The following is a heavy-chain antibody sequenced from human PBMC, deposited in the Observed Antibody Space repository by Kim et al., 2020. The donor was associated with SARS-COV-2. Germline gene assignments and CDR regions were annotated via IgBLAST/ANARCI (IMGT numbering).Heavy chain of an antibody. CDR3: ARTSSWYYYYDGIDV. J-gene: IGHJ6*02. V-gene: IGHV4-59*01. Sequence: SETLSLTCTVSGGSISSNYWSWIRQRPGQGLGWIGYGYYSWSTNYNPSLKSQSTVSIYTAKTQFSLKLSPVTVTATAVYYCARTSSWYYYYDGIDVCG. D-gene: IGHD6-13*01. CDR2: GYYSWST. CDR1: GGSISSNY.